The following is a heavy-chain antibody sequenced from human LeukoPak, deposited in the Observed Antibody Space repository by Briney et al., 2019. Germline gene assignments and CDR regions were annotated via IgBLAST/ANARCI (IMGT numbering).Heavy chain of an antibody. CDR1: GGSVSSTNW. Sequence: PSETLSLTCGVSGGSVSSTNWWTWIRPPPGKGLEWIGEVHPDGRTNFNPSLKSRLTMSVDLSENHVSLKLTSVTAADTAVYYCAREGGFYRPLDYSGQGTLVTVSS. D-gene: IGHD6-25*01. V-gene: IGHV4-4*02. J-gene: IGHJ4*02. CDR3: AREGGFYRPLDY. CDR2: VHPDGRT.